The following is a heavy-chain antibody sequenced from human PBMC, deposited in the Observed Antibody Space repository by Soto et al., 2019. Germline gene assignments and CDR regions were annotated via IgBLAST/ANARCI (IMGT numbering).Heavy chain of an antibody. V-gene: IGHV3-11*01. Sequence: QVQLVESGGGLVKPGGSLRLSCAASGFTFSDYYMSWIRQAPGKGLEWVSYITSSGSTIYYADSVKGRFTISRENAKNPLYLQMNGLRAEDTAVYYCARDEIGGTKSGTPQHPDYWGQGTLVTVSS. CDR1: GFTFSDYY. CDR2: ITSSGSTI. J-gene: IGHJ4*02. D-gene: IGHD1-26*01. CDR3: ARDEIGGTKSGTPQHPDY.